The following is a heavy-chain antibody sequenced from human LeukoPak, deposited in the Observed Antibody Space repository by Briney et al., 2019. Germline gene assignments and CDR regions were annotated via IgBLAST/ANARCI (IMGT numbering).Heavy chain of an antibody. Sequence: PGGSLRLSCAASGFTFSSYGMSWVRQAPGKGLEWVSAISGSGGSTYYADSVKGRFTISRDNSKNTLYLQMNSLRAEDTAVYYCAKDRYGSGGQRKAVAGTVDYWGQGTLVTVSS. D-gene: IGHD6-19*01. CDR2: ISGSGGST. V-gene: IGHV3-23*01. CDR1: GFTFSSYG. J-gene: IGHJ4*02. CDR3: AKDRYGSGGQRKAVAGTVDY.